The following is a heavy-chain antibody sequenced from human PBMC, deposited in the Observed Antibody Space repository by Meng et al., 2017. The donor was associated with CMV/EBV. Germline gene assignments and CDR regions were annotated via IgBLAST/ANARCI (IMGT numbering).Heavy chain of an antibody. CDR1: GFTFSSYS. D-gene: IGHD2-2*02. V-gene: IGHV3-23*01. Sequence: GGSLRLSCAASGFTFSSYSMNWVRQAPGKGLEWVSAISGSGGSTYYADSVKGRFTISRDNSKNTLYLQMNSLRAEDTAVYYCAKGRKKLVVPAAINYFDYWGQGTLVTVSS. CDR2: ISGSGGST. J-gene: IGHJ4*02. CDR3: AKGRKKLVVPAAINYFDY.